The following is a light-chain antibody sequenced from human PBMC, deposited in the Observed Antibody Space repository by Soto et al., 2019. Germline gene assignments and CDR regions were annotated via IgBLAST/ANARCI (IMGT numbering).Light chain of an antibody. Sequence: VICMTQSPSLLSASTGDRVTMSXRMSQGISSYFAWYQQDPGXAPEXXXASXSTLQSGGPSRLSGSGSGTDFTLPISCLQSEDFSNYYCQQYYSVTWTFGQGTKVDIK. V-gene: IGKV1D-8*01. CDR3: QQYYSVTWT. CDR1: QGISSY. J-gene: IGKJ1*01. CDR2: SXS.